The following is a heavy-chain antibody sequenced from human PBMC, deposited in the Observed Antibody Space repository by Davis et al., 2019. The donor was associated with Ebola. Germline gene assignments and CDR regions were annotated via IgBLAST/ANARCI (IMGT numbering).Heavy chain of an antibody. J-gene: IGHJ4*02. CDR2: ISSSSSTI. CDR3: TTGMTYVWGSPTPFDY. D-gene: IGHD3-16*01. V-gene: IGHV3-48*01. CDR1: GFTFSSYS. Sequence: GESLKISCAASGFTFSSYSMSWDRQAPGKGLEWVSYISSSSSTIYYADSVKGRFTISRDDSKNTLYLQMNSLKTEDTAVYYCTTGMTYVWGSPTPFDYWGQGTLVTVSS.